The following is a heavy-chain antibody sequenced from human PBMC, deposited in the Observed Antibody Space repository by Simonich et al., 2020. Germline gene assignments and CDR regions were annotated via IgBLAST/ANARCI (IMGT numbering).Heavy chain of an antibody. V-gene: IGHV4-39*01. D-gene: IGHD6-13*01. CDR2: IYYNGST. J-gene: IGHJ3*02. CDR3: ARHAGFAFDI. Sequence: QLQLQESGPGLVKPSETLSLTCPVSGGSISSSSYYWGWIRQPPGKGLEWIGSIYYNGSTYNNPSLKSRFTISVDTSKNQFSLKLSSVTAADTAVYYCARHAGFAFDIWGQGTMVTVSS. CDR1: GGSISSSSYY.